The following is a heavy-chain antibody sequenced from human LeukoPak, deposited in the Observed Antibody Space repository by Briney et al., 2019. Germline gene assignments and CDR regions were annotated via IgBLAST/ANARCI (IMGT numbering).Heavy chain of an antibody. CDR2: IIPIFGTA. V-gene: IGHV1-69*13. CDR1: GGTFSSYA. CDR3: ARERRITIFGVVIAYDAFDI. J-gene: IGHJ3*02. Sequence: SVKVSCKASGGTFSSYAISWVRQAPGQGLEWMGGIIPIFGTANYAQKFQGRVTITADESTSTAYMELSSLRSEDTAVYYCARERRITIFGVVIAYDAFDIWGQGTMVTVSS. D-gene: IGHD3-3*01.